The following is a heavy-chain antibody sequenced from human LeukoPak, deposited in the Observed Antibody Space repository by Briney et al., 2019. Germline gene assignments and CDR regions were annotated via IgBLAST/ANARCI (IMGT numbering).Heavy chain of an antibody. CDR2: INHSGST. CDR3: ASQRYYDFWSGYYSHFQH. CDR1: GGSFSGYY. Sequence: SETLSLTCAVYGGSFSGYYWSWIRQPPGKGLEWIGEINHSGSTNYNPSLKSRVTISVDTSKNQFSLKLSSVAAADTAVYYCASQRYYDFWSGYYSHFQHWGQGTLVTVSS. D-gene: IGHD3-3*01. J-gene: IGHJ1*01. V-gene: IGHV4-34*01.